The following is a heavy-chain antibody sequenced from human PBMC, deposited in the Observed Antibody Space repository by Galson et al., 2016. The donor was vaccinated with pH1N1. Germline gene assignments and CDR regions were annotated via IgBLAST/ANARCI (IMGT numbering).Heavy chain of an antibody. J-gene: IGHJ4*02. CDR1: GFTFSNNA. V-gene: IGHV3-23*01. Sequence: SLRLSCAASGFTFSNNAIYWPRQAPGKGRGWVSRFSGSGHTPSTAGPLKGRFTISRDNPKNQVILQMKSLRAEDTAVYYCAKDLRRVVSTSGYLVWWGQGTPVIVSS. D-gene: IGHD5/OR15-5a*01. CDR2: FSGSGHTP. CDR3: AKDLRRVVSTSGYLVW.